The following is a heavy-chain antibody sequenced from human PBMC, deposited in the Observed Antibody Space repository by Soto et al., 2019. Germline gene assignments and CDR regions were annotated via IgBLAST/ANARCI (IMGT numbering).Heavy chain of an antibody. CDR1: GYTFTGYY. CDR2: INPNSGGT. J-gene: IGHJ4*02. Sequence: GASVKVSCKASGYTFTGYYIHWVRQAPGQGLEWMGWINPNSGGTNYAQKFQGRVTMTRDTSINTAYMDLSRLRAEDTAVYYCANLGTMVRGVIQSSWGQGTLVTVSS. CDR3: ANLGTMVRGVIQSS. D-gene: IGHD3-10*01. V-gene: IGHV1-2*02.